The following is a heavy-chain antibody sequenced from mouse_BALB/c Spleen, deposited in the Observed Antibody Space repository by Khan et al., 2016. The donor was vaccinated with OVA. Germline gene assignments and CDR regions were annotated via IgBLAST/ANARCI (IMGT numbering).Heavy chain of an antibody. CDR2: INSDGDYT. CDR1: GFTFSTYA. CDR3: ARSAYGNFAY. V-gene: IGHV5-9-1*01. Sequence: EVMLVESGGGLVKPGGSLKLSCAASGFTFSTYAMSWVRQTPEKRLEWVATINSDGDYTSYPDNVTGRFTISRDNAKNTLYLQMISLRSEDMAMYYCARSAYGNFAYWGQGTLVTVSA. D-gene: IGHD2-1*01. J-gene: IGHJ3*01.